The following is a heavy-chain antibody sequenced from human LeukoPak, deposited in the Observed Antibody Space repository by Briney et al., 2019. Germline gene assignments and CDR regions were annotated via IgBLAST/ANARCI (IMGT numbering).Heavy chain of an antibody. J-gene: IGHJ4*02. D-gene: IGHD1-26*01. CDR2: ISSSSSTI. CDR3: AKSLGGATTEYYFDY. V-gene: IGHV3-48*01. Sequence: GGSPRLSCAASGFTFSSYSMNWVRQAPGKGLEWVSYISSSSSTIYYADSVKGRFTISRDNAKNSLYLQMNSLRAEDTAVYYCAKSLGGATTEYYFDYWGQGTLVTVSS. CDR1: GFTFSSYS.